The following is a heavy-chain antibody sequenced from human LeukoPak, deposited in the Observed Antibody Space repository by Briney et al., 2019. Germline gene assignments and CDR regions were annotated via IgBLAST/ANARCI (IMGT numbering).Heavy chain of an antibody. CDR3: ARLRHPIETYYYDSSGYYFDY. V-gene: IGHV4-59*12. J-gene: IGHJ4*02. Sequence: KPSETLSLTCTVSGGSISSYYWSWIRQPPGKGLEWIGYIYHSGSTYYNPSLKSRVTISVDRSKNQFSLKLSSVTAADTAVYYCARLRHPIETYYYDSSGYYFDYWGQGTLVTVSS. D-gene: IGHD3-22*01. CDR2: IYHSGST. CDR1: GGSISSYY.